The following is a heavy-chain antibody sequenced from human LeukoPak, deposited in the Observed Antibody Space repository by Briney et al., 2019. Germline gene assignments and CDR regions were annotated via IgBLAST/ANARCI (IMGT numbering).Heavy chain of an antibody. D-gene: IGHD6-13*01. Sequence: PGGSLRLSCGASGFTVSSNYTSWVRQAPGKGLEWVSVIYSGGSTYYADSVKGRFTISRDNSKNTLYLQMNSLRGEDTAVYYCAGGPKKQLIWGRASNGFDPWGQGTLVTVSS. CDR2: IYSGGST. J-gene: IGHJ5*02. CDR3: AGGPKKQLIWGRASNGFDP. V-gene: IGHV3-66*01. CDR1: GFTVSSNY.